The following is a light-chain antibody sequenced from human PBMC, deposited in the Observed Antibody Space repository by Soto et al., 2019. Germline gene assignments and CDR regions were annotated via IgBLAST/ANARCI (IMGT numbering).Light chain of an antibody. Sequence: QSVLTRPPSASGSPGQSVTISCTGTSSDVGRYNYVSWYQQHPGKAPKLMIYEVSKRPSGVPDRFSGSKSGNTASLTVSGLQVEDEAEYYCSSYTGSNNPYVFGDGTKATVL. CDR1: SSDVGRYNY. CDR3: SSYTGSNNPYV. V-gene: IGLV2-8*01. CDR2: EVS. J-gene: IGLJ1*01.